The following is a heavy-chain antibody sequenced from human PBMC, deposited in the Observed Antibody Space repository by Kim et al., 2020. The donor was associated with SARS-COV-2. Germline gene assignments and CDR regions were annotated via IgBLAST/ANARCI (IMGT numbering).Heavy chain of an antibody. CDR3: AKGWEWELPGQDY. Sequence: GGSLRLSCAASGFTFSSYGMHWVRQAPGKGLEWVAVISYDGSNKYYADSVKGRFTISRDNSKNTLYLQMNSRRAEDTAVYYCAKGWEWELPGQDYWGQGTLVTVSS. D-gene: IGHD1-26*01. J-gene: IGHJ4*02. CDR1: GFTFSSYG. CDR2: ISYDGSNK. V-gene: IGHV3-30*18.